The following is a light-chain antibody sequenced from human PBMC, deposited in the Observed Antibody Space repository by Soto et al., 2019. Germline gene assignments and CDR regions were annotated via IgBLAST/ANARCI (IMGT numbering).Light chain of an antibody. CDR3: QQRSNWPPPT. Sequence: EIVLTQSPATLSLSPGDRATLSCRASQSVSSYLAWYQQKPGQAPRLLIYDASNRATGIPARFSGSGSGTDFTLTISSLEPEDFAVYYCQQRSNWPPPTFGQGTKVDIK. CDR2: DAS. J-gene: IGKJ1*01. CDR1: QSVSSY. V-gene: IGKV3-11*01.